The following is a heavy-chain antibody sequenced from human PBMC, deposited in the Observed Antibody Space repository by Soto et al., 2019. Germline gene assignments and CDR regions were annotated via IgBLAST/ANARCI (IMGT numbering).Heavy chain of an antibody. J-gene: IGHJ4*02. CDR2: IIPIFGTA. D-gene: IGHD2-2*01. CDR1: GGTFSSYA. Sequence: QVQLVQSGAEVKKPGSSVKVSCKASGGTFSSYAISWVRQAPGQGLEWMGGIIPIFGTANYAQKFQGRVMITADESTSTAYMELSSLRSEDTAVYYCSLGGTGYCSSTSCYRNDYWGQGTLVTVSS. CDR3: SLGGTGYCSSTSCYRNDY. V-gene: IGHV1-69*01.